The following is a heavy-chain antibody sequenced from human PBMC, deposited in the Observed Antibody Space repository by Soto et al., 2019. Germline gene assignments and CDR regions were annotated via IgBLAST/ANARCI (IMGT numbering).Heavy chain of an antibody. J-gene: IGHJ3*02. D-gene: IGHD1-1*01. CDR2: ISSSGSTI. Sequence: GGSLRLSCAASGFTFSDYYMSWIRQAPGKGLEWVSYISSSGSTIYYADSVKGRFTISRDNAKNSLYLQMNSLRAEDTAVYYCARFLGDWNDDDWGQLDAFDIWGQGTMVTVSS. CDR3: ARFLGDWNDDDWGQLDAFDI. CDR1: GFTFSDYY. V-gene: IGHV3-11*01.